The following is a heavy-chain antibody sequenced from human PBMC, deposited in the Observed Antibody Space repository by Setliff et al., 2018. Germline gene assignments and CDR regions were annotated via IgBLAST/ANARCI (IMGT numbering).Heavy chain of an antibody. CDR2: IYTSGST. V-gene: IGHV4-61*02. D-gene: IGHD3-16*01. CDR3: ARVWELWPSTKNWFDP. CDR1: GGSISSGGYY. Sequence: SETLSLTCTVSGGSISSGGYYWSWIRQPAGKGLEWIGRIYTSGSTNYNPSLKSRVTMSVDTSKNQFSLKLSSVTAADTAVYYCARVWELWPSTKNWFDPWGQGTLVTVSS. J-gene: IGHJ5*02.